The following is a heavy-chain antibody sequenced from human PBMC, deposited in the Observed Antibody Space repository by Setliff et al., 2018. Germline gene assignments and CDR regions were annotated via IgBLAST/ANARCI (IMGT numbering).Heavy chain of an antibody. Sequence: HPGGSLRLSCAASGFTVSTYAMSWVRQAPGKGLEWVSYISSSSGLIYYADTVKGRFTISRDEAKNSLYLQMNSLRTEDTAVYYCASSCSSTSCPFDYWGQGAQVTVSS. CDR1: GFTVSTYA. CDR3: ASSCSSTSCPFDY. D-gene: IGHD2-2*01. V-gene: IGHV3-48*01. J-gene: IGHJ4*02. CDR2: ISSSSGLI.